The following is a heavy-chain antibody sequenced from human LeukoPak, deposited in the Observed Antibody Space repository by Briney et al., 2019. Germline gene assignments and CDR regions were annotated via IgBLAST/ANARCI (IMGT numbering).Heavy chain of an antibody. J-gene: IGHJ4*02. Sequence: GESLKISCKGSGYSFTTYWIAWVRQMPGKGLELMGTIDPSDSYTNYSPSFQGHVTISADKSISTAYLQWSSLKASDTAMYYCARHEAGLFGVVSNDYWGQGTLVTVSS. CDR2: IDPSDSYT. CDR1: GYSFTTYW. V-gene: IGHV5-10-1*01. D-gene: IGHD3-3*01. CDR3: ARHEAGLFGVVSNDY.